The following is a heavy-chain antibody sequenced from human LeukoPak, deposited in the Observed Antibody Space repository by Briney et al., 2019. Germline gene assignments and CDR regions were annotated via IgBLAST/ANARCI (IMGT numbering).Heavy chain of an antibody. Sequence: SETLSLTCTVFGGSIRGYHWSWIRQPPGKGLEWIGYIYYSGSTNYNPSLKSRVTISVDTSKNQFSLKLSSVTAADTAVYYCARDYGGNPWDWGQGTLVTVSS. CDR2: IYYSGST. J-gene: IGHJ4*02. D-gene: IGHD4-23*01. CDR3: ARDYGGNPWD. CDR1: GGSIRGYH. V-gene: IGHV4-59*01.